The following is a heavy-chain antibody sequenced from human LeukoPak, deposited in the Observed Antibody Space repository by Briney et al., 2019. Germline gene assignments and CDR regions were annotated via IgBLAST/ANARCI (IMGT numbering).Heavy chain of an antibody. D-gene: IGHD2-2*01. J-gene: IGHJ2*01. Sequence: SETLSLTCAVYGGSFSGYYWSWIRQPPGKGLEWIGEINHSGSTNYNPSLKSRVTISVDTSKNQFSLKLSSVTAADTAVYYCARVVVPAANFYWYFDLWGRGTLVTVSS. CDR2: INHSGST. V-gene: IGHV4-34*01. CDR3: ARVVVPAANFYWYFDL. CDR1: GGSFSGYY.